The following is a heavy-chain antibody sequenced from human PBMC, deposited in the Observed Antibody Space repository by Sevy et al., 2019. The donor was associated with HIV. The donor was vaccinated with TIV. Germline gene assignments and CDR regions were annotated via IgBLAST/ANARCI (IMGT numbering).Heavy chain of an antibody. D-gene: IGHD1-1*01. J-gene: IGHJ1*01. CDR1: GFSFSSYS. CDR2: ISSSSGTI. Sequence: GGSLRLSCVTSGFSFSSYSMNWVRQAPGKGLEWVSYISSSSGTIRYADSVKGRLTISRDNAKNSLFLQMDSLRPEDTAVYYCALERLSSDVAEYFQNWGQGTLVTVSS. V-gene: IGHV3-48*01. CDR3: ALERLSSDVAEYFQN.